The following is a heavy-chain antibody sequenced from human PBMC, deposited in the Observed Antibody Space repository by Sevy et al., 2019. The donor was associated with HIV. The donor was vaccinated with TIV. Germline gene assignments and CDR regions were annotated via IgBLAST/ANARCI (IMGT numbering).Heavy chain of an antibody. CDR2: ILKDGAIK. CDR3: ARALYGDVWYYYDY. V-gene: IGHV3-30-3*01. Sequence: GGSLRLSCSASGFTFSDYTMHWVRQAPGKGLEWVTLILKDGAIKYYADSVKGRFTSSRDNSENTLYLQMNSLRPEDTAVYYCARALYGDVWYYYDYWGQGTLVTVSS. D-gene: IGHD3-10*01. CDR1: GFTFSDYT. J-gene: IGHJ4*02.